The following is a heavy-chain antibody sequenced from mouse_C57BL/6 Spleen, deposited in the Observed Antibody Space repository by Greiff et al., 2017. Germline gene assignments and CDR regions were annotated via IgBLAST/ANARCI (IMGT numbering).Heavy chain of an antibody. CDR3: ASYYYGSSYDWYFDV. Sequence: ESGPGLVKPSQSLSLTCSVTGYSITSGYYWNWIRQFPGNKLEWMGYISYDGSNNYNPSLKNRISITRDTSKNQFFLKLNSVTTEDTATYYCASYYYGSSYDWYFDVWGTGTTVTVSS. D-gene: IGHD1-1*01. CDR1: GYSITSGYY. CDR2: ISYDGSN. J-gene: IGHJ1*03. V-gene: IGHV3-6*01.